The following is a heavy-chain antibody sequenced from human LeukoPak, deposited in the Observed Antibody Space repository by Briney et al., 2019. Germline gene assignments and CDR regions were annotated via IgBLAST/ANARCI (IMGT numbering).Heavy chain of an antibody. V-gene: IGHV3-21*01. CDR2: ISSSSSYI. D-gene: IGHD4-17*01. CDR3: APINYGDDGVLDY. CDR1: GFTFSSYS. Sequence: GGSLRLSCAASGFTFSSYSMNWVRQAPGKGLEWVSSISSSSSYIYYADSVKGRFTISRDNAKNSLYLQMNSLRAEDTAVYYCAPINYGDDGVLDYWGQGTLVTVSS. J-gene: IGHJ4*02.